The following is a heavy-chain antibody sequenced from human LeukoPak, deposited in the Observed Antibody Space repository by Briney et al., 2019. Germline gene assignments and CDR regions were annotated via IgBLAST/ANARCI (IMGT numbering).Heavy chain of an antibody. CDR2: IYYSGST. Sequence: SETLSLTCTVSGGSISSSSYYWGWIRQPPGKGLDWIGSIYYSGSTYYNPSLKSRVTISVDTSKNQFSLKLSSVTAADTAVYYCARHVRGTTRNYYFDYWGQGTLVTVSS. CDR1: GGSISSSSYY. CDR3: ARHVRGTTRNYYFDY. D-gene: IGHD1-1*01. V-gene: IGHV4-39*01. J-gene: IGHJ4*02.